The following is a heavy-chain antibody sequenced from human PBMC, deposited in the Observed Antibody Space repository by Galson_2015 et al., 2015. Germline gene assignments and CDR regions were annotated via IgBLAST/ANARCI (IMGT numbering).Heavy chain of an antibody. CDR3: ARMGSREWYDW. J-gene: IGHJ5*01. D-gene: IGHD3-3*01. CDR1: GFTFNDYY. Sequence: SLRLSCAASGFTFNDYYMSWIRQAPGKGLEWVSSISTSGRTISYAASLMGRFTISRDNAKDSLYLQMDSLSAEDTAIYYCARMGSREWYDW. V-gene: IGHV3-11*01. CDR2: ISTSGRTI.